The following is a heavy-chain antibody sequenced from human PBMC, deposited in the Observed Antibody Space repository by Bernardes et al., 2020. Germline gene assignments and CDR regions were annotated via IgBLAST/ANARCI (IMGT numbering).Heavy chain of an antibody. CDR1: GFSLSTREVG. Sequence: SGPTLVKPTQTLTLTCTFSGFSLSTREVGVGWVRQPPGHALEWLALIFWDDDKRYTPSLTTKLTITKGTSKNQVVLTMTNVDPVDTATYYCAHITVTASSTFYPHHGVFFEYWGQGILVTVSS. CDR2: IFWDDDK. V-gene: IGHV2-5*02. J-gene: IGHJ4*02. CDR3: AHITVTASSTFYPHHGVFFEY. D-gene: IGHD6-13*01.